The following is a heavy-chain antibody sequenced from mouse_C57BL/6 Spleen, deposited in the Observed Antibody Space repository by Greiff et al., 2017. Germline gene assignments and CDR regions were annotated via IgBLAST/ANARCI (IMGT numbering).Heavy chain of an antibody. Sequence: QVQLKESGAELVKPGASVKISCKASGYAFSSYWMNWVKQRPGKGLEWIGQIYPGDGDTNYNGKFKGKAPLTADKSSSTAYMQLSSLTSEDSAVYFCARQLRSLYYFDDWGQGTTLTVSS. J-gene: IGHJ2*01. D-gene: IGHD3-2*02. CDR1: GYAFSSYW. CDR3: ARQLRSLYYFDD. V-gene: IGHV1-80*01. CDR2: IYPGDGDT.